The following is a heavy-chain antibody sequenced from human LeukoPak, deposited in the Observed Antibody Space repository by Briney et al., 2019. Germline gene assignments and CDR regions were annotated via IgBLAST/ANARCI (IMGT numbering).Heavy chain of an antibody. V-gene: IGHV3-48*04. CDR3: ALGWYAIDY. Sequence: GGSLRLSCAASGFTFSSYSMNWVRQAPGKGLELVSYISSSSSTTYYADSVKGRFTISRDNARNLVYLEMNSLRAEDTALYYCALGWYAIDYWGQGTLVTVSS. D-gene: IGHD6-19*01. CDR2: ISSSSSTT. J-gene: IGHJ4*02. CDR1: GFTFSSYS.